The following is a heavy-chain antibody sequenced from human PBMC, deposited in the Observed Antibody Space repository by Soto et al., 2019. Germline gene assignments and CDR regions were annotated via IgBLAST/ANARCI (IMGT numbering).Heavy chain of an antibody. D-gene: IGHD1-20*01. V-gene: IGHV3-30-3*01. J-gene: IGHJ4*02. CDR1: GFTFSSYA. Sequence: QVQLVESGGGVVQPGRSLRLSCAASGFTFSSYAMHWVRQAPGKGLEWVAVISYDGSNKYYADSVKGRFTISRDNSKNTLYLQMNSPRAEDTAVYYCARERQFTYIPAGPAFDYWGQGTLVTVSS. CDR3: ARERQFTYIPAGPAFDY. CDR2: ISYDGSNK.